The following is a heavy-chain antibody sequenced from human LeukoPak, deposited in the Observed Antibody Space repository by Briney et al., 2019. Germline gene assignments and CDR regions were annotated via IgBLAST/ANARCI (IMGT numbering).Heavy chain of an antibody. J-gene: IGHJ4*02. CDR2: IYYSGST. D-gene: IGHD3-16*02. V-gene: IGHV4-39*01. CDR1: GGSISSSSYY. CDR3: ARTGLFDYVWGSYQPFDY. Sequence: SETLSLTCTVSGGSISSSSYYWGWIRQPPGKGLEWIGSIYYSGSTYYNPSLKSRVTISVDTSKNQFSPKLSSVTAADTAVYYCARTGLFDYVWGSYQPFDYWGQGTLVTVSS.